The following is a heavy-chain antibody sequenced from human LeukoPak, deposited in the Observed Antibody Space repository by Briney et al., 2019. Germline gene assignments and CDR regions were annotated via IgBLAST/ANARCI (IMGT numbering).Heavy chain of an antibody. CDR2: ISYDGSNK. V-gene: IGHV3-30*18. Sequence: GGSLRLSCAASGFTFSTYGMHWVRQAPGKGLEWVAVISYDGSNKYYADSVKGRFTISRDNSKNTLYLQMNSLRAEDTAVYYCAKGTLDAWLHGSFQHWGQGTLVTVSS. CDR1: GFTFSTYG. D-gene: IGHD5-18*01. CDR3: AKGTLDAWLHGSFQH. J-gene: IGHJ1*01.